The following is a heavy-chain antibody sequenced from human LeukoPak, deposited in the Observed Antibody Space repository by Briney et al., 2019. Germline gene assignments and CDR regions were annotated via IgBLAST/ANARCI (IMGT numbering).Heavy chain of an antibody. J-gene: IGHJ4*02. CDR3: AKDVYGRFDY. CDR1: GFTFDDYA. D-gene: IGHD1-14*01. V-gene: IGHV3-43*02. CDR2: ISGDGGST. Sequence: GGSLRLSCAASGFTFDDYAMHSFRQAPGKGLEWVSLISGDGGSTYYADSVKGRFTISRDNSKNSLYLQMNSLRTEDTALYYCAKDVYGRFDYWGQGTLVTVSS.